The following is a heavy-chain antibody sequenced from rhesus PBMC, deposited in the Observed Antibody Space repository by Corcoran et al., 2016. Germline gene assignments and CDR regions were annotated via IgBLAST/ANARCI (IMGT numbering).Heavy chain of an antibody. CDR2: IYGSGSST. CDR1: GGSISRSY. Sequence: QLQLQESGPGLVKPSETLSLTCAVSGGSISRSYWSWIRQAPGKGLEWIGYIYGSGSSTNYNPSLKSRVTLSVDTSKNQLSLKLSSVTAADTAVYYCARDRFRGSWGLWGQGVLVTVSS. CDR3: ARDRFRGSWGL. V-gene: IGHV4-169*02. J-gene: IGHJ4*01. D-gene: IGHD6-25*01.